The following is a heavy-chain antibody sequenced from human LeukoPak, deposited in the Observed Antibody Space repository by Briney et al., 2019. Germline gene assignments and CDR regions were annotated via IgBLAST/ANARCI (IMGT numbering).Heavy chain of an antibody. D-gene: IGHD3-22*01. CDR2: INHSGST. CDR1: GGSFSGYY. J-gene: IGHJ4*02. V-gene: IGHV4-34*01. CDR3: ARGGRYYYDSSGYYYGY. Sequence: SETLSLTCAVYGGSFSGYYWSWIRQPPGKGLEWIGEINHSGSTNYNPSLKSRVTISVDTSKNQFSPKLSSVTAADTAVYYCARGGRYYYDSSGYYYGYWGQGTLVTVSS.